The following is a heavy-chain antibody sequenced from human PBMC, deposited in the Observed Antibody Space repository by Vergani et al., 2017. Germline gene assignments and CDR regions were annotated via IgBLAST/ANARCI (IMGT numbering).Heavy chain of an antibody. CDR1: GYTFTDHY. J-gene: IGHJ4*02. Sequence: EVQLVQSGAEVKKPGATMKISCKVSGYTFTDHYMHWVKQAPGKGLEWMGLVDPEDGETIYAEKFKGRVTIAADTSTDTAHLELSSLRSEDTAVYYCARDRYKTGGDLDSWGQGTLVTVSS. D-gene: IGHD5-24*01. CDR3: ARDRYKTGGDLDS. CDR2: VDPEDGET. V-gene: IGHV1-69-2*01.